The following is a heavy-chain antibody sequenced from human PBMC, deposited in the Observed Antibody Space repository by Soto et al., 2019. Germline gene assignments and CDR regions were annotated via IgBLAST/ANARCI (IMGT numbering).Heavy chain of an antibody. V-gene: IGHV3-74*01. J-gene: IGHJ5*01. CDR3: ARDVPHNWFDS. CDR2: INRDANDI. D-gene: IGHD3-10*02. Sequence: EVQLVESGGGLVQPGGSLRLSCEASRGAFGDYWMHWVRQAPGKGLVWVSRINRDANDIIYADSVKGRFAASRDNAKNMVFLQRNSLRVEDTAVYYWARDVPHNWFDSCGQGTQVTVSS. CDR1: RGAFGDYW.